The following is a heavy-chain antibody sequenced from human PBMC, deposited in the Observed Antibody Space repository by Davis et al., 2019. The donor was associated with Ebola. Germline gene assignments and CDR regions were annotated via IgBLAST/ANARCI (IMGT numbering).Heavy chain of an antibody. D-gene: IGHD4-17*01. CDR2: IYYSGST. V-gene: IGHV4-59*01. Sequence: PGGSLRLSCTVSGGSISSYYWSWIRQPPGKGLEWIGYIYYSGSTNYNPSLKSRVTISVDTSKNQFSLKLSSVTAADTAVYYCARDRGTVTTGGAFDIWGQGTMVTVSS. CDR1: GGSISSYY. J-gene: IGHJ3*02. CDR3: ARDRGTVTTGGAFDI.